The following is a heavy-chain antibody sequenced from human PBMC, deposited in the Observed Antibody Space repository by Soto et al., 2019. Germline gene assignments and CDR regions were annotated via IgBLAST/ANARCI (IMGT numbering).Heavy chain of an antibody. J-gene: IGHJ4*02. CDR1: GGSISSVCYS. Sequence: SETLSLTCAVSGGSISSVCYSWSWIRQPPGKGLEWIGYIYHSGSTYYNPSLKSRVTISVDRSKNQFSLKLSSVTAADTAVYYCARAVSGSYFFDYWGQGTLVTVSS. D-gene: IGHD1-26*01. CDR2: IYHSGST. V-gene: IGHV4-30-2*01. CDR3: ARAVSGSYFFDY.